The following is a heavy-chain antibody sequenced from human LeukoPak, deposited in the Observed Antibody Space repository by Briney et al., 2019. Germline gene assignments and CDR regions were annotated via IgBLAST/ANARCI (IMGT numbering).Heavy chain of an antibody. CDR3: ATLESAAAGVDY. J-gene: IGHJ4*02. D-gene: IGHD6-13*01. V-gene: IGHV4-59*08. Sequence: SETLSLTCTVSGGSIISYYWSWIRQPPGKGLEWIGYIYYSGSTNYKPSLKSRVTMSVDTSKNQFSLKLSSVTAADTAVYYCATLESAAAGVDYWGQGTLVTVSS. CDR1: GGSIISYY. CDR2: IYYSGST.